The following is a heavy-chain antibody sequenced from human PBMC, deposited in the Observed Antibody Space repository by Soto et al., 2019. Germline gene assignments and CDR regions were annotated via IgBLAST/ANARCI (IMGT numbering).Heavy chain of an antibody. D-gene: IGHD1-7*01. V-gene: IGHV2-5*02. CDR1: GFSLTTYGVG. CDR2: IYWDDDK. J-gene: IGHJ4*02. CDR3: AHRLTLNSDWNYGRFDY. Sequence: QITLKESGPTLVKPTQTLTLTCTFSGFSLTTYGVGVGWIRQPPGKALEWLALIYWDDDKRYCPSLKSRLTITNDTSKNQVVLTMTNMDPVDTATYFCAHRLTLNSDWNYGRFDYWGQGTLVTVSS.